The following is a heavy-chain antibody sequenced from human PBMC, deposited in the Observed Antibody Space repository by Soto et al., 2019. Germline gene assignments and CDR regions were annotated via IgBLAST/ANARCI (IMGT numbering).Heavy chain of an antibody. CDR2: ISGGGSTK. V-gene: IGHV3-23*01. D-gene: IGHD6-19*01. CDR3: ATGAVPGSRVYFYY. CDR1: GFTFSSYV. Sequence: EVQLLESGGGLVQPGGSLRLSCVGSGFTFSSYVMSWVRQAPGKGLEWVSGISGGGSTKYYADSVKGRFTTSRDNSKNTLELQMDSLGAEDTAVDYCATGAVPGSRVYFYYWGQGGLVTGS. J-gene: IGHJ4*02.